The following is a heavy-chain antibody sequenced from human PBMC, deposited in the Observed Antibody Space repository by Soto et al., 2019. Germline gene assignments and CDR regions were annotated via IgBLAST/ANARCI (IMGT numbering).Heavy chain of an antibody. CDR3: VRTPIAARPYFDY. D-gene: IGHD6-6*01. CDR2: VSFDGRDK. V-gene: IGHV3-30-3*01. CDR1: GFTFSSYA. Sequence: QVQLVESGGGVVQPGRSLRLSCAASGFTFSSYAIHWVRQAPGKGLEWVAVVSFDGRDKYYADSVKGRLTISRDNFKNTLFLEMNSLRTEDTAVYYCVRTPIAARPYFDYWGQGTLVTVSP. J-gene: IGHJ4*02.